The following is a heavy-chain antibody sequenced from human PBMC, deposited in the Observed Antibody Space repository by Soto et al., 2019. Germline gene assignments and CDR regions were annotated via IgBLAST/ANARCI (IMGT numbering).Heavy chain of an antibody. D-gene: IGHD2-15*01. CDR3: ARGDCVGGTCYSLVGSFYYYMDV. CDR2: INSDGSVS. CDR1: GFTFSNYW. Sequence: EVQLVESGGGLVQPGGSLRLSCAASGFTFSNYWMYWVRQAPGKGPEWVSRINSDGSVSSHADSVKGRLTISRDNVKNTLYLHMDSLRAEDTAVYYCARGDCVGGTCYSLVGSFYYYMDVWGKGTTVTVFS. J-gene: IGHJ6*03. V-gene: IGHV3-74*02.